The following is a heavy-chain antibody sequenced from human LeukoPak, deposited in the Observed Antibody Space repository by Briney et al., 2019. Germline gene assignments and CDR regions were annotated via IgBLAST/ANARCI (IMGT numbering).Heavy chain of an antibody. CDR2: ISSGASTM. D-gene: IGHD6-19*01. V-gene: IGHV3-48*03. CDR1: GFMFRSFE. CDR3: ALLAVASDFDY. Sequence: GGSLRLSCAASGFMFRSFEMYWVRQAPGKGLEWVAYISSGASTMYYADSVKGRFTISRDDAENSLFLQMNSLRAEDTAIYYCALLAVASDFDYWGQGTLVTVSS. J-gene: IGHJ4*02.